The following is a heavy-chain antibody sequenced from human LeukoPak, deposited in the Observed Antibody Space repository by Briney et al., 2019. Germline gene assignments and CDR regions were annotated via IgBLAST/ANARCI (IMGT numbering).Heavy chain of an antibody. Sequence: PGGSLRLSCAVSGFTFSNYAMSWVRQAPGKGLEWVSTISGSGGSTFYADSVKGRFTISRDNSKNTLYLRMNSLRAEDTAVYYCAKGVSGWPYYLDSWGQGALVTVSS. J-gene: IGHJ4*02. CDR2: ISGSGGST. CDR3: AKGVSGWPYYLDS. D-gene: IGHD6-19*01. V-gene: IGHV3-23*01. CDR1: GFTFSNYA.